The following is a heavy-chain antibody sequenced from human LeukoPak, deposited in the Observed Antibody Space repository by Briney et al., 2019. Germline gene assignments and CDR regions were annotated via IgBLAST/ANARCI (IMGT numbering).Heavy chain of an antibody. Sequence: SGGSLRLSCAASGFTFSSYAMSWVRQAPGKGLEWVAVISYDGSNKYYADSVKGRFTISRDNAKNSLYLQMNSLRAEDTAVYYCARGGSSWCPDYWGQGTLVTVSS. CDR2: ISYDGSNK. D-gene: IGHD6-13*01. CDR1: GFTFSSYA. J-gene: IGHJ4*02. CDR3: ARGGSSWCPDY. V-gene: IGHV3-30*03.